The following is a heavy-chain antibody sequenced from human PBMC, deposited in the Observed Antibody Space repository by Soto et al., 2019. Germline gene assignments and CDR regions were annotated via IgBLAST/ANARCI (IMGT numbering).Heavy chain of an antibody. Sequence: SETLSLTCTVSGGSVSSGSYYWSWIRQPPGKGLEWIVYIYYSGSTNYNPSLKSRVTISVDTSKNQFSLKLSSVTAADTAVYYCARDSNYYDSSGYYIWGQGTLVTVSS. CDR2: IYYSGST. CDR3: ARDSNYYDSSGYYI. CDR1: GGSVSSGSYY. J-gene: IGHJ4*02. D-gene: IGHD3-22*01. V-gene: IGHV4-61*01.